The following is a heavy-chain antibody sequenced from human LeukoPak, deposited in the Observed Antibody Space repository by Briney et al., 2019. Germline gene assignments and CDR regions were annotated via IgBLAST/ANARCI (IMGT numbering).Heavy chain of an antibody. Sequence: SETLSLTCTVSGGSISSGSCYWSWIRQPAGKGLEWIGRIYTSGSTNYNPSLKSRVTISVDTSKNQFSLKLSSVTAADTAVYYCARTSRATDGGSGSEFDYWGQGTLVTVSS. CDR2: IYTSGST. D-gene: IGHD3-10*01. J-gene: IGHJ4*02. CDR1: GGSISSGSCY. CDR3: ARTSRATDGGSGSEFDY. V-gene: IGHV4-61*02.